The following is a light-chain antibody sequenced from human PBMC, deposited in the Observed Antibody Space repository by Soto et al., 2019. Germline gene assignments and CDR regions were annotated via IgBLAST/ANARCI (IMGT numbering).Light chain of an antibody. CDR1: SSNIGSNY. J-gene: IGLJ1*01. CDR2: RNN. CDR3: AAWDDSLSGHYV. Sequence: QSVLTQPPSASRTPGQRVTISCSGSSSNIGSNYVYWYQQLPGTAPKLLIYRNNQRPSGVPDRFSGSKSGTSASLAISGLRSEDEADYYCAAWDDSLSGHYVFGTGTKVTV. V-gene: IGLV1-47*01.